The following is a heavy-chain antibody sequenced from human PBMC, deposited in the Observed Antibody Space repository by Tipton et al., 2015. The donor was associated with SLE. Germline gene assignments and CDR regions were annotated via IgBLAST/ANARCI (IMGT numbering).Heavy chain of an antibody. CDR3: ARTLHQNLLQVGSGLDV. J-gene: IGHJ6*02. V-gene: IGHV3-33*01. CDR1: GFTFSSYG. D-gene: IGHD1-26*01. CDR2: IWYDGTDQ. Sequence: SLRLSCAASGFTFSSYGMHWVRQAPGKGLEWVAFIWYDGTDQYYVDSVKGRFTISRDNSKNTLFLQMNSLRAEDTAVYYCARTLHQNLLQVGSGLDVWGQGTTVTVSS.